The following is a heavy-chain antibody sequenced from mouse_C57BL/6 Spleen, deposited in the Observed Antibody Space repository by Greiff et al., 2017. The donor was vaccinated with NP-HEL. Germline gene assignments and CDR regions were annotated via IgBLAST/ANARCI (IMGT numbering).Heavy chain of an antibody. J-gene: IGHJ3*01. V-gene: IGHV5-17*01. D-gene: IGHD1-2*01. CDR3: ARPPLLRQSSWFAY. CDR1: GFTFSDYG. CDR2: ISSGSSTI. Sequence: EVKLMESGGGLVKPGGSLKLSCAASGFTFSDYGMHWVRQAPEKGLEWVAYISSGSSTIYYADTVKGRFTISRDNAKNTLFLQMTSLRSEDTAMYYCARPPLLRQSSWFAYWGQGTLVTVSA.